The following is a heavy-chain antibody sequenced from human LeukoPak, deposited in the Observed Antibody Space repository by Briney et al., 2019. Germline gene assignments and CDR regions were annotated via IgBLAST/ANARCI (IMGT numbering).Heavy chain of an antibody. Sequence: PGGSLRLSCAASGFTFSSCGMHWVRQAPGKGLEWVAVISYDGSNKYYADSVKGRFTISRDNSKNTLYLQMNSLRAEDTAVYYCAKSDRVYRPIDYWGQGTLGTVSS. CDR1: GFTFSSCG. J-gene: IGHJ4*02. CDR3: AKSDRVYRPIDY. D-gene: IGHD3-16*02. V-gene: IGHV3-30*18. CDR2: ISYDGSNK.